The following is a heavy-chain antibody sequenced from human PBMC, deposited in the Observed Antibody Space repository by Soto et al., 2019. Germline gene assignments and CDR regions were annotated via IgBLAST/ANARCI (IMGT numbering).Heavy chain of an antibody. J-gene: IGHJ6*02. Sequence: QVPLVQSGAEVKKPGSSVKVSCKASGGTFSSYAISWVRQAPGQGLEWMGGIIPIFGTANYAQKFQGRVTITADESTSTAYMELSSLRSEDTAVYYCARSTSTIFGVVIRRGMDVWGQGTTVTVSS. CDR1: GGTFSSYA. CDR2: IIPIFGTA. D-gene: IGHD3-3*01. CDR3: ARSTSTIFGVVIRRGMDV. V-gene: IGHV1-69*12.